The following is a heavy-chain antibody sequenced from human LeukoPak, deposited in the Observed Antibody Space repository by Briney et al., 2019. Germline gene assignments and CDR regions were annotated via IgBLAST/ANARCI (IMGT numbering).Heavy chain of an antibody. CDR3: ARDGYCSGGSCYRGDAFDI. Sequence: GGSLRLSCAASGFTFSSYEMNWVRQAPGKGLEWVSYISSSGSTIYYADSVKGRFTISRDNAKNSVYLQMDSLRAEDTAVYYYARDGYCSGGSCYRGDAFDIWGQGTMVTVSS. CDR1: GFTFSSYE. CDR2: ISSSGSTI. V-gene: IGHV3-48*03. D-gene: IGHD2-15*01. J-gene: IGHJ3*02.